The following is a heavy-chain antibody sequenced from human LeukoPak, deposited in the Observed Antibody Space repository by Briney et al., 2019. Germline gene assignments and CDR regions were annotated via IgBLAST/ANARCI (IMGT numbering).Heavy chain of an antibody. Sequence: GASVRVSCKASGYTFTGYYMHWVRQAPGQGLEWMGWINPNSGGTNYAQKFQGRVTMTRDTSISTAYMELSRLRSDDTAVYYCARARTEMATIPIDYFDYWGQGTLVTVSS. CDR2: INPNSGGT. J-gene: IGHJ4*02. CDR3: ARARTEMATIPIDYFDY. D-gene: IGHD5-24*01. CDR1: GYTFTGYY. V-gene: IGHV1-2*02.